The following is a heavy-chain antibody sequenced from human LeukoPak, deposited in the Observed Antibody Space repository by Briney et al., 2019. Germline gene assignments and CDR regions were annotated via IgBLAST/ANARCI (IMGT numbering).Heavy chain of an antibody. V-gene: IGHV3-23*01. CDR1: GLTFSSYG. D-gene: IGHD3-22*01. Sequence: GGSLRLSCVASGLTFSSYGMSWVRQAPGKGLEWVSAISGSGGSTYYADSVKGRFTISRDNSKNTLYLQMNSLRAEDTAVYYCASIVVVISPFDYWGQGTLVTVSS. CDR3: ASIVVVISPFDY. J-gene: IGHJ4*02. CDR2: ISGSGGST.